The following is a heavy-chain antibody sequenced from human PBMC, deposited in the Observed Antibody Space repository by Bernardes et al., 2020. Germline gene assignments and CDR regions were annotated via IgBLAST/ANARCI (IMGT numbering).Heavy chain of an antibody. CDR1: GGSISSSSYY. CDR2: IYYSGST. D-gene: IGHD6-13*01. Sequence: SETLSLTCTVSGGSISSSSYYWGWIRQPPGKGLEWIGSIYYSGSTYYNPSLKSRVTISVDTSKNQFSLKLSSVTAADTAVYYCARHVAPFSIAAAGYYFDYWGQGTLVTVSS. J-gene: IGHJ4*02. V-gene: IGHV4-39*01. CDR3: ARHVAPFSIAAAGYYFDY.